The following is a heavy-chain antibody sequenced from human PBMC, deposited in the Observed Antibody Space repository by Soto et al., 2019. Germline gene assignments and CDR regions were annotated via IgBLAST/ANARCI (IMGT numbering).Heavy chain of an antibody. D-gene: IGHD1-20*01. CDR2: IYYSGST. J-gene: IGHJ4*02. V-gene: IGHV4-59*01. CDR3: ARLTPLGPRIVDY. CDR1: GGSISSYY. Sequence: QVQLQESGPGLVKPSETLSLTCTVSGGSISSYYWSWIRQPPGKGLEWIGYIYYSGSTNYNPSLKSRVTISVDTSKNQFSLKLSSVTAADTAVYYCARLTPLGPRIVDYWGQGTLVTVSS.